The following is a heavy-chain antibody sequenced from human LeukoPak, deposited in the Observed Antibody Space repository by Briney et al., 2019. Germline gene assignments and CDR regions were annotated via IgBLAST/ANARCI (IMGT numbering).Heavy chain of an antibody. CDR1: GGTFSNYA. V-gene: IGHV1-2*02. J-gene: IGHJ4*02. Sequence: GASVKVSCKASGGTFSNYAISWVRQAPGQGLEWMGWINPNSGGTNYAQKFQGRVTMTRDTSISTAYMDLSRLRSDDTAVYYCAREGAYGYYAFDYWGQGTLVTVSS. CDR3: AREGAYGYYAFDY. D-gene: IGHD4-17*01. CDR2: INPNSGGT.